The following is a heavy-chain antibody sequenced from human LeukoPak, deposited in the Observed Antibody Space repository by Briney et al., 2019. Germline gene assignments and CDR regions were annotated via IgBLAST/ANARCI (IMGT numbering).Heavy chain of an antibody. CDR1: GFTLSGSY. Sequence: GGSLRLSCVASGFTLSGSYMHWVRQASGRGLGWLGRVRSNNYATAYGTSAKGRFTISRDDSKNTAYLQMNSLESEDTAVYYCTRQIASSTETFDIWGQGTTVTVSS. J-gene: IGHJ3*02. D-gene: IGHD3-3*02. CDR3: TRQIASSTETFDI. CDR2: VRSNNYAT. V-gene: IGHV3-73*01.